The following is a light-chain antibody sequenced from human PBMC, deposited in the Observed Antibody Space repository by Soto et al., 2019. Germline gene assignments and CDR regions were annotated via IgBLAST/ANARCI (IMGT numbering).Light chain of an antibody. CDR1: QDVSRY. CDR3: QRLNSYVFA. V-gene: IGKV1-9*01. J-gene: IGKJ3*01. CDR2: AAS. Sequence: DIPLTKSPSFLSASVGDRVTITCRASQDVSRYLAWYQQKPGKAPNLLIHAASTLRSGVPSRFSGSGSETQFTLTITSLQPEDFSTYYSQRLNSYVFAFSPGTTVDIK.